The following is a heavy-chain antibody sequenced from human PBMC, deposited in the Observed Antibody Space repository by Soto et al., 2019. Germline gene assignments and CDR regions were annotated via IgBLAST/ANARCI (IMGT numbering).Heavy chain of an antibody. J-gene: IGHJ4*02. CDR2: ISAYNGNT. CDR1: GYTFTSYG. Sequence: QVQLVQSGAEVKKPGASVKVSCKASGYTFTSYGISWVRQAPGQGLEWMGWISAYNGNTNYAQKLQGRVTMTTDTSTSTAYMELRSLRSDDTAVYYCARDLIVVVPAAIWGGLGVDYWGQGTLVTVSS. D-gene: IGHD2-2*02. CDR3: ARDLIVVVPAAIWGGLGVDY. V-gene: IGHV1-18*01.